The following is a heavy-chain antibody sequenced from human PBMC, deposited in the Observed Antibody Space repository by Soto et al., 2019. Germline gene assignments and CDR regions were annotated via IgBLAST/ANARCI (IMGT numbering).Heavy chain of an antibody. CDR1: GFTFSSYA. D-gene: IGHD3-3*01. V-gene: IGHV3-23*01. Sequence: HPGGSLRLSCAASGFTFSSYAMSWVRQAPGKGLEWVSAISGSGGSTYYADSVKGRFTISRDNSMNTLYLQMNSLRAEDTAVYYCAKDMGTIFGVVKRDKSLRPYYYGMDVWGQGTTVTVSS. CDR3: AKDMGTIFGVVKRDKSLRPYYYGMDV. CDR2: ISGSGGST. J-gene: IGHJ6*02.